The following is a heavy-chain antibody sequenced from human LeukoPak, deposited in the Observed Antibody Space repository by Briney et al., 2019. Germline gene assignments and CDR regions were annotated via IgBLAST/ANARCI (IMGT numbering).Heavy chain of an antibody. J-gene: IGHJ6*03. V-gene: IGHV1-69*06. Sequence: GASVKVSCKASGGTFSSYAISWVRQAPGQGLEWMGGIIPIFGTANYAQKFQGRVTITADKSTSIAYMELSSLRSEDTAVYYCATRSIAAAGWGKPYYYYMDVWGKGTTVTVSS. CDR2: IIPIFGTA. CDR1: GGTFSSYA. D-gene: IGHD6-13*01. CDR3: ATRSIAAAGWGKPYYYYMDV.